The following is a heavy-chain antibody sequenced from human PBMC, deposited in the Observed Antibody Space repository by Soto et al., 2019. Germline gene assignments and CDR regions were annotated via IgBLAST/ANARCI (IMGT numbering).Heavy chain of an antibody. CDR3: AKVRWALYYYYGMDV. J-gene: IGHJ6*02. D-gene: IGHD3-22*01. CDR2: ISYDGSNT. V-gene: IGHV3-30*18. Sequence: LRLSCAASGVSFNSYDMHWVRQAPGKGPEWVAIISYDGSNTYYSDSVRGRFTISRDNSKDTLYLQMNSLRAEDTAVYYCAKVRWALYYYYGMDVWGQGTTVTVSS. CDR1: GVSFNSYD.